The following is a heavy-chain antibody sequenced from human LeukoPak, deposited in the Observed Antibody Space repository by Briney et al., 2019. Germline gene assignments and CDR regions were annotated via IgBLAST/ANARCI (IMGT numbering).Heavy chain of an antibody. CDR2: INPKNGGT. J-gene: IGHJ4*02. V-gene: IGHV1-2*02. CDR3: ARSPPVEMATTGVDY. D-gene: IGHD5-24*01. CDR1: GYTFTGYY. Sequence: ASVKVSCKASGYTFTGYYMQWVRQAPGQGLEWMGWINPKNGGTNYAQNFQGRVTMTRDTSINTAYMELSRLRSDDTAVYYCARSPPVEMATTGVDYWGQGTLVTVSS.